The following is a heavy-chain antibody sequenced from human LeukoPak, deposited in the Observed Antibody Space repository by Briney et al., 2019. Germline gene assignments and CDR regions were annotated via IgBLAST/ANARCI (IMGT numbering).Heavy chain of an antibody. Sequence: GGSLRLSCAASGFTFDDYAMHWVRQAPGKGLEWVSGISWNSGSIGYADSVKGRFTISRDNAKNSLYLQMNSLRAEDTALYYCAKGGGSGWSGFYSDYWGQGTLVTVSS. CDR1: GFTFDDYA. D-gene: IGHD6-19*01. CDR3: AKGGGSGWSGFYSDY. J-gene: IGHJ4*02. V-gene: IGHV3-9*01. CDR2: ISWNSGSI.